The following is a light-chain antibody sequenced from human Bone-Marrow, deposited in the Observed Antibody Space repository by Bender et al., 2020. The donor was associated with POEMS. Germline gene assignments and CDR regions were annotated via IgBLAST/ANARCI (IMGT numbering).Light chain of an antibody. CDR2: QNN. Sequence: SYDLTQPPSVSVSPGQTATITCSGDKLGHKYACWYQQKPGQPPVLVIYQNNKRPSGTPERFSGSNSGNTATLTISGTQTMDEADYYCQTWDSTYVVFGGGTKLTVL. CDR1: KLGHKY. V-gene: IGLV3-1*01. CDR3: QTWDSTYVV. J-gene: IGLJ2*01.